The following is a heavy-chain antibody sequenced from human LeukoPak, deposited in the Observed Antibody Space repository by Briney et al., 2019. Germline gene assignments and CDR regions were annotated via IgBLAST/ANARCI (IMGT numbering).Heavy chain of an antibody. Sequence: ASVKVSCKASGYTFTSYDINWVRQATGQGLEWMGWMNPNSGNTGYAQKFQGRVTMTRNTSISTAYMELSSLRSEDTAVYYCARVPSTIFGVVTSYYYYYGMDVWGQGTTVTVS. CDR2: MNPNSGNT. D-gene: IGHD3-3*01. V-gene: IGHV1-8*01. J-gene: IGHJ6*02. CDR1: GYTFTSYD. CDR3: ARVPSTIFGVVTSYYYYYGMDV.